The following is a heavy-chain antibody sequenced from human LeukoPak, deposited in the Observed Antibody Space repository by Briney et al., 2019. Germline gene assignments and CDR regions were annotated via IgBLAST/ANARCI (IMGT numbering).Heavy chain of an antibody. CDR1: GFTFSSYG. CDR2: ISYDGINV. J-gene: IGHJ4*02. D-gene: IGHD2-2*01. CDR3: VKDHGTGWGGYLDY. Sequence: GGSLRLSCAASGFTFSSYGMHWVRQAPGKGLEWVAVISYDGINVAYTDSVKGRFTISKDNSRNTLFLQMNSLRLEDTAVYYCVKDHGTGWGGYLDYWGQGTLVTVAS. V-gene: IGHV3-30*19.